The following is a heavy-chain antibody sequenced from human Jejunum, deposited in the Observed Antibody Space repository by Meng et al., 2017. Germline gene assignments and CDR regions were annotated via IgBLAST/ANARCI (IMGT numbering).Heavy chain of an antibody. Sequence: GESLKISCTASGLIFSNFAVCWVRQAPGKGLEWVSAISGSGGVTYYADSVKGRFTISRDNFKNTLYLQMNSLRVEDMAVYYCAKDPNGDYIGAFDSWVQGTMVTVSS. CDR3: AKDPNGDYIGAFDS. J-gene: IGHJ3*01. D-gene: IGHD4-17*01. V-gene: IGHV3-23*01. CDR2: ISGSGGVT. CDR1: GLIFSNFA.